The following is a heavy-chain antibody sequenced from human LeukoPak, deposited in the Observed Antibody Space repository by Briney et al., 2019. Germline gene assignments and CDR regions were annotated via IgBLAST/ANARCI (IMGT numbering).Heavy chain of an antibody. Sequence: SETLTLTCTVSGGSISSGGYYWSWIRQPPGKGLEWIGYIYHSGSTYYNPSLKSRVTISVDRSKNQFSLKLSSVTAADTAVYYCASDPDVDTAMVGVPQYFQHWGQGTLVTVSS. V-gene: IGHV4-30-2*01. CDR3: ASDPDVDTAMVGVPQYFQH. CDR2: IYHSGST. D-gene: IGHD5-18*01. J-gene: IGHJ1*01. CDR1: GGSISSGGYY.